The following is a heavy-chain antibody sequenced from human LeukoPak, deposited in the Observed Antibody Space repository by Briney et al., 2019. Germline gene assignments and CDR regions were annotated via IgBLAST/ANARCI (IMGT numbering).Heavy chain of an antibody. CDR2: IYYTGST. CDR1: GYSISSTYY. J-gene: IGHJ3*02. CDR3: ARVYGSGYDFRGAFDI. D-gene: IGHD5-12*01. Sequence: SETLSLTCAVSGYSISSTYYWTWIRQPPGKGLEWIGYIYYTGSTNYNPSLKSRVTISVDTSKNQFSLKLSSVTAADTAVYYCARVYGSGYDFRGAFDIWGQGTMVTVSS. V-gene: IGHV4-61*01.